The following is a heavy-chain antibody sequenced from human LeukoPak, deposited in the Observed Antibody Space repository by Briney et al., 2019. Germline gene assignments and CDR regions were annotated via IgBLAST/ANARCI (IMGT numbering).Heavy chain of an antibody. J-gene: IGHJ4*02. Sequence: VKPGGSLRLSCAASGFTFSSYWMTWVRQAPGKGLEWVASIKQDGSEKYYVDSVKGRFTISRDNAENSLYLQMHSLRAEDTAVYYCARDGGYCSGGTRYSTHWGQGTLVIVSS. CDR1: GFTFSSYW. D-gene: IGHD2-15*01. CDR2: IKQDGSEK. V-gene: IGHV3-7*03. CDR3: ARDGGYCSGGTRYSTH.